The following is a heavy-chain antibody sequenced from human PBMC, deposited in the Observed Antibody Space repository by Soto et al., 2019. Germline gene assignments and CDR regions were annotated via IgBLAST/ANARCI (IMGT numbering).Heavy chain of an antibody. CDR1: GGTFSSYA. CDR2: IIPIFGTA. Sequence: SVKVSCKASGGTFSSYAISWVRQAPGQGLEWMGGIIPIFGTANYAQKFQGRVTITADKSTSTAYMELSSLRSEDTAVYYCARDRGKRPVLEGLSAPRRSWMDVWG. D-gene: IGHD3-3*01. CDR3: ARDRGKRPVLEGLSAPRRSWMDV. V-gene: IGHV1-69*06. J-gene: IGHJ6*02.